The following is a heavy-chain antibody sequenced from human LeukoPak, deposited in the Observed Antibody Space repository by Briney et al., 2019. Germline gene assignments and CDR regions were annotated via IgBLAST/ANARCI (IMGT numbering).Heavy chain of an antibody. V-gene: IGHV3-30*18. Sequence: GGSLRLSCAASGFSFNNYGMHWVRQAPGRGLEWVAMIPYDGSSEKYADFVKGRFTISRDNSKNTLYLQMNSLRDEDTALYYCAKPRVSIDSHFDYWGQGTLVTVSS. J-gene: IGHJ4*02. CDR1: GFSFNNYG. D-gene: IGHD3-22*01. CDR2: IPYDGSSE. CDR3: AKPRVSIDSHFDY.